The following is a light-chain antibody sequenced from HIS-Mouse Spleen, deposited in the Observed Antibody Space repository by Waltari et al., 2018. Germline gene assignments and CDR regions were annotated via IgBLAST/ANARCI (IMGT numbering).Light chain of an antibody. V-gene: IGKV2-28*01. Sequence: DIVMTQSPLSLPVTPGAPASISCTSSQSLLHSNGYNYLDWYLQKPGQSPQLLIYLGSNRASGVPDRFSGSGSGTDFTLKISRVEAEDVGVYYCMQALQTPFTFGPGTKVDIK. CDR1: QSLLHSNGYNY. J-gene: IGKJ3*01. CDR3: MQALQTPFT. CDR2: LGS.